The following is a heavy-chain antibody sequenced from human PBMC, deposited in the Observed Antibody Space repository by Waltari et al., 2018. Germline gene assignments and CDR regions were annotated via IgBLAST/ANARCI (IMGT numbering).Heavy chain of an antibody. J-gene: IGHJ4*02. V-gene: IGHV4-39*07. CDR3: ARDPAPSDYFDS. CDR2: IYSSDYT. CDR1: GGAISSSIYY. D-gene: IGHD6-6*01. Sequence: QLQLQESGPGLVRPSETLSLTCTVSGGAISSSIYYWGWIRQPPGKGLEWIGNIYSSDYTYFNPSLKSRVTISSDTSRNQFSLKLTSVTAADTAVYYCARDPAPSDYFDSWGQGTLVTVSS.